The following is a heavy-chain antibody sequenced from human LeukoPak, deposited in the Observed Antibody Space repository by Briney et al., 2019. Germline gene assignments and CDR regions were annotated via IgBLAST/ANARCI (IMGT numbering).Heavy chain of an antibody. Sequence: GGSLRLSCAASGFTFSTYWMHWVRQAPGKGLVWVSHINSGGSSTTYADSVKGRFTISRDNAKNTLYLQMNSLRAADTAIYYWARGGGGFDDWGQGALVTVSS. CDR3: ARGGGGFDD. J-gene: IGHJ5*02. CDR2: INSGGSST. D-gene: IGHD3-16*01. V-gene: IGHV3-74*01. CDR1: GFTFSTYW.